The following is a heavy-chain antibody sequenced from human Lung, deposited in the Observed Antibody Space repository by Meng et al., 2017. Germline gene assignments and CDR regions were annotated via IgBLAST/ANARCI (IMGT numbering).Heavy chain of an antibody. CDR1: GGSISSGSYY. CDR3: ARDGGVGSRQRLKETSRKHFDL. CDR2: IYTNGIT. Sequence: QGRLRESGPGLLKPSQPLSLTCIVSGGSISSGSYYWSWIRQSAGKGLEWIGRIYTNGITHYNPSLESRVTISADTSKNQISLKLTSVTAADTAVYYCARDGGVGSRQRLKETSRKHFDLWGRGTLVTVSS. D-gene: IGHD3-10*01. J-gene: IGHJ2*01. V-gene: IGHV4-61*02.